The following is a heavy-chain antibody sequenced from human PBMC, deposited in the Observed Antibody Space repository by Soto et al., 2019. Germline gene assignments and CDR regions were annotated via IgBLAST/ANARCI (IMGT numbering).Heavy chain of an antibody. V-gene: IGHV4-28*03. CDR1: GGSISSNW. D-gene: IGHD2-15*01. CDR3: ARGQLLPEY. Sequence: SETLSLTCTVSGGSISSNWWGWIRQPPGKGLEWIGYIYYSGSTYYNPSLKSRVTMSVDTSKNQFSLKLSSVTAVDTAVYYCARGQLLPEYWGKDTPVTDSS. CDR2: IYYSGST. J-gene: IGHJ1*01.